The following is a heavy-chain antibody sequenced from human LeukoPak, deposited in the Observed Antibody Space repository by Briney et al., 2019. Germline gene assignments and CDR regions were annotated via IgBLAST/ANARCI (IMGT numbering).Heavy chain of an antibody. V-gene: IGHV1-18*04. CDR2: ISAYSGAT. Sequence: VASVKVSCKASGYTFTGYYMHWVRHAPGQGLEWMGWISAYSGATNYAQNLQGRVTMTTHTSTSTAYMELRSLRSDDTAVYYCARDLTTCAILLQASDYGGQGTLVSVSS. CDR1: GYTFTGYY. D-gene: IGHD3-9*01. CDR3: ARDLTTCAILLQASDY. J-gene: IGHJ4*02.